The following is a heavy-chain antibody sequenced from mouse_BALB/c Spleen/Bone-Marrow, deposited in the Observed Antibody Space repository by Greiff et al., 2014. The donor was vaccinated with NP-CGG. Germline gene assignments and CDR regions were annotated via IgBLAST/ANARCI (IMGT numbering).Heavy chain of an antibody. D-gene: IGHD4-1*01. CDR2: IDPETGGT. J-gene: IGHJ3*01. V-gene: IGHV1-15*01. CDR3: TRRTGDPH. CDR1: GYTFTDYV. Sequence: QVQLQQSGAELVRPGASVTLSCKASGYTFTDYVMHWVKQTPVHGLEWIGAIDPETGGTAYNQKFKGKATLTADKSSSTAYMELRSLTSEDSAVYYCTRRTGDPHWGQGTLVTVSA.